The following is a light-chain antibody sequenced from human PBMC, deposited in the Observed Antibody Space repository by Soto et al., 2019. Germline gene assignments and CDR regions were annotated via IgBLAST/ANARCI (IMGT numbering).Light chain of an antibody. CDR2: DVS. CDR3: ISYTSSSTWV. J-gene: IGLJ3*02. V-gene: IGLV2-14*01. Sequence: QSALTQPASVSGSPGQWLTISCTGTSSDVGGYNYVSWYQQHPGKVPKLMIYDVSNRPSGVSNRFSGSKSGNTASLTISGLQAEDEADYYCISYTSSSTWVFGGGTKLTVL. CDR1: SSDVGGYNY.